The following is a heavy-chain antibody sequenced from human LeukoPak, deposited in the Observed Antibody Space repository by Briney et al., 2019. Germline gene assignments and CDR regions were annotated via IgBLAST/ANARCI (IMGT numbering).Heavy chain of an antibody. V-gene: IGHV1-18*01. Sequence: ASVKVSCKASGYTFTSYGISWVRQAPGQGLEWMGWISAYNGNTNYAQKLQGRVTMTTDASTSTAYMELRSLRSDDTAVYYCARDLKRLTSGWITAAAGDYWGQGTLVTVSS. CDR1: GYTFTSYG. J-gene: IGHJ4*02. CDR3: ARDLKRLTSGWITAAAGDY. CDR2: ISAYNGNT. D-gene: IGHD6-19*01.